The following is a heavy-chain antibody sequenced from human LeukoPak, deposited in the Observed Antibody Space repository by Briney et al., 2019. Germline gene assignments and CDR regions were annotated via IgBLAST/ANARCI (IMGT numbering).Heavy chain of an antibody. J-gene: IGHJ3*02. V-gene: IGHV3-66*01. Sequence: GGSLRLSCAASGFTVSSNYMSWVRQAPGKGLAWVSVIYSGGSTYYADSVKGRFTISRDNSKNTLYLQMNSLRAEDTAVYYCARDSMAGAHDAFDIWGQGTMVTVSS. CDR2: IYSGGST. D-gene: IGHD5-24*01. CDR3: ARDSMAGAHDAFDI. CDR1: GFTVSSNY.